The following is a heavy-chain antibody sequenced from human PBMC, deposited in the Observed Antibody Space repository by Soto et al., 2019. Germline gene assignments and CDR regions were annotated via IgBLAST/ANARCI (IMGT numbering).Heavy chain of an antibody. D-gene: IGHD2-21*01. J-gene: IGHJ5*02. CDR1: GGSISSGGYY. CDR2: IYYSGST. V-gene: IGHV4-30-4*01. Sequence: SETLSLTCTVSGGSISSGGYYWSWIRQPPGKGLEWIGYIYYSGSTYYNPSLKSRVTISVDTSKNQFSLKLSSVTASDTAVYYCARLGAYYQSLDPWGQGTVVTVSS. CDR3: ARLGAYYQSLDP.